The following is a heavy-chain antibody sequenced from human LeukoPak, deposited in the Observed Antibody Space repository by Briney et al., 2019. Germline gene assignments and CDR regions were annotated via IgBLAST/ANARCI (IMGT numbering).Heavy chain of an antibody. CDR3: ARGPAYYGDYVFFDY. J-gene: IGHJ4*02. V-gene: IGHV4-59*01. CDR2: IYYSGST. CDR1: GGSISSYY. D-gene: IGHD4-17*01. Sequence: SETLSLTCTVSGGSISSYYWSWIRQPPGKGLEWIGHIYYSGSTNYNPSLKSRVTISVDTSKNQFSLKLSSVTAVDTAVYYCARGPAYYGDYVFFDYWGQGTLVTVSS.